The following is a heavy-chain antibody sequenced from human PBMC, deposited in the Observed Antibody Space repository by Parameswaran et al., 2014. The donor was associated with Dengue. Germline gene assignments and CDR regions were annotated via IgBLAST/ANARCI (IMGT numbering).Heavy chain of an antibody. Sequence: WIRQPPGKGLEWVSYISSSGSTIHYADSVKGRFTISRDNAKNSLYLQMNSLRAEDTAVYYCATVVAAANYYFDYWGQGTLVTVSS. CDR3: ATVVAAANYYFDY. V-gene: IGHV3-11*01. D-gene: IGHD2-2*01. J-gene: IGHJ4*02. CDR2: ISSSGSTI.